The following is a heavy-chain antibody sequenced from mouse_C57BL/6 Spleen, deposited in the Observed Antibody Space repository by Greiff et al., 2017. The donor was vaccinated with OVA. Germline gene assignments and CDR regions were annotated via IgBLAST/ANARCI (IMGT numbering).Heavy chain of an antibody. D-gene: IGHD1-1*01. J-gene: IGHJ2*01. CDR3: ARWTNYYGRVAEDY. CDR2: IYPGSGST. Sequence: QVQLQQSGAELVKPGASVKMSCKASGYTFTSYWITWVKQRPGQGLEWIGDIYPGSGSTNYNEKFKSKATLTVDTSSSTAYMQLSSLTSEDSAVYYCARWTNYYGRVAEDYWGQGTTLTVSS. V-gene: IGHV1-55*01. CDR1: GYTFTSYW.